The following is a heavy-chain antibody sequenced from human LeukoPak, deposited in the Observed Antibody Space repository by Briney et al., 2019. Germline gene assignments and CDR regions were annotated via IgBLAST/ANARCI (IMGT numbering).Heavy chain of an antibody. CDR1: GFTFSNYE. CDR3: ARGLASSNWPHWFDP. D-gene: IGHD6-13*01. CDR2: ISSIDSTT. Sequence: GGSLRLSCAASGFTFSNYEMNWVRQAPGKGLEWVSYISSIDSTTYYADSVKGRFTISRDNAKNSLYLQMNSLRVEDTAVYHCARGLASSNWPHWFDPWGQGTLVSVSS. V-gene: IGHV3-48*03. J-gene: IGHJ5*02.